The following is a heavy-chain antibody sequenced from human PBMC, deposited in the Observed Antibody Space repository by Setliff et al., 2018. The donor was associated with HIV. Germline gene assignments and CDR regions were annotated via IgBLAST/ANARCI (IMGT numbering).Heavy chain of an antibody. Sequence: PSETLSLTCAVSGDSITRRNYHWNWIRQFPGKGLEWIGRIYYTGNTDYNPSLKSRVTMSMDTSKNQISLKLNSMAAADTAVYYCARSIYGSGTYPLDIWGPGILVTVSS. J-gene: IGHJ4*02. CDR2: IYYTGNT. D-gene: IGHD3-10*01. V-gene: IGHV4-39*07. CDR3: ARSIYGSGTYPLDI. CDR1: GDSITRRNYH.